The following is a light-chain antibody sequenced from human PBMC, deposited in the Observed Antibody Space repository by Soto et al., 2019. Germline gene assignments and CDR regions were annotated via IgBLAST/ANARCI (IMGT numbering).Light chain of an antibody. CDR2: GGS. Sequence: DIQMTQSPSSLAASVGERVTITCQASQNIHSFLNWYQQKPGKAPQVLIYGGSALQSGVPSRFSGSGSGTDFTLTISSLQPEDFASYFCQQSYNIPFTFGPGTRVDI. CDR3: QQSYNIPFT. J-gene: IGKJ3*01. CDR1: QNIHSF. V-gene: IGKV1-39*01.